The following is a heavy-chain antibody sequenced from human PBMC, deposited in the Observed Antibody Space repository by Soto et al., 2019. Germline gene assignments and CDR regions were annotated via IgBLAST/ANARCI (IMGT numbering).Heavy chain of an antibody. V-gene: IGHV1-24*01. Sequence: GASVKVSCKVSGYTLSEVSIHWVRQTPGKGLEWMGGFDPENDETSYAQKFQGRVTLTEDTSTDTAYLELSSLRSEDTAIYYCVIAAYCSGATCYSDYNWFDPWGQGTLVTVPS. D-gene: IGHD2-15*01. CDR3: VIAAYCSGATCYSDYNWFDP. CDR1: GYTLSEVS. CDR2: FDPENDET. J-gene: IGHJ5*02.